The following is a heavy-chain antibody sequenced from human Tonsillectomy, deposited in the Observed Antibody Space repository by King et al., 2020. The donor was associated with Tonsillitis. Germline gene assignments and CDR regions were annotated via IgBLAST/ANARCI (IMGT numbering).Heavy chain of an antibody. Sequence: VQLVESGAEVKKPGASVKVSCKASGYTFTSYDINWVRQATGQGLEWMGWMNPNSGNTGYAQKFQGRVTKTRNTSISKAYMGLSSLRSEDTGVYYCARDARITIFGGLDCLSGMDVWGQGTTVTVSS. D-gene: IGHD3-3*01. J-gene: IGHJ6*02. V-gene: IGHV1-8*01. CDR2: MNPNSGNT. CDR3: ARDARITIFGGLDCLSGMDV. CDR1: GYTFTSYD.